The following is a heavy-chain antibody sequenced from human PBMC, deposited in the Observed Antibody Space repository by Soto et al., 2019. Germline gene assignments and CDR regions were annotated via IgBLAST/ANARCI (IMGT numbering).Heavy chain of an antibody. V-gene: IGHV4-61*01. D-gene: IGHD6-25*01. CDR3: ARDSLAGDTSRWLQPFDY. J-gene: IGHJ4*02. CDR2: IYYSGST. Sequence: SETLSLTCTVSGGSVTSGTYYWSWIRQPPGKGLEYIGYIYYSGSTNYNPSLNSRVTISVDTPKNQFSLKLSSATAADTALYYCARDSLAGDTSRWLQPFDYWGQGTLVTVSS. CDR1: GGSVTSGTYY.